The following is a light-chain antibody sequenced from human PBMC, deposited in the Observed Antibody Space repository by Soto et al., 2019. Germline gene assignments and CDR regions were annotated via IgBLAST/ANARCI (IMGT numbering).Light chain of an antibody. J-gene: IGLJ1*01. V-gene: IGLV1-44*01. Sequence: SVLTQPPSASGTTGQRVTISCSGDSSSIERNTVSWYQQLPGMAPKLLIYLNSRRPSGVPDRFSGSKSRTSASLAISGLQSQDAAAYYCATLDDRLNLLSVSASGTKATVL. CDR3: ATLDDRLNLLSV. CDR2: LNS. CDR1: SSSIERNT.